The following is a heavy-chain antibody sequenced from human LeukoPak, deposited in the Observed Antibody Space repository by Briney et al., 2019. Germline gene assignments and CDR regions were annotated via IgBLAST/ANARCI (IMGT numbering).Heavy chain of an antibody. V-gene: IGHV1-18*01. Sequence: ASVKVSCKASGYTFTSYDINWVRQATGQGLEWMGWMNPNSGNTNYAQKLQGRVTMTTDTSTSTAYMELRSLRSDDTAVYYCARDRTRYSSGWNYWGQGTLVTVSS. CDR2: MNPNSGNT. J-gene: IGHJ4*02. D-gene: IGHD6-19*01. CDR1: GYTFTSYD. CDR3: ARDRTRYSSGWNY.